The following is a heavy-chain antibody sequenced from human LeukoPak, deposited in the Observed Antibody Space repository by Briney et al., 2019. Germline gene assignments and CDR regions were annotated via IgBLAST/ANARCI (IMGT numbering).Heavy chain of an antibody. D-gene: IGHD4-23*01. Sequence: SETLSLTCAVYGGSFSGCYWSWIRQPPGKGLEWIGEINHSGSTNYNPSLKSRVTISVDTSKNQFSLKLSSVTAADTAVYYCARGTWTTVVNLHWFDPWGQGTLVTVSS. CDR1: GGSFSGCY. CDR3: ARGTWTTVVNLHWFDP. J-gene: IGHJ5*02. V-gene: IGHV4-34*01. CDR2: INHSGST.